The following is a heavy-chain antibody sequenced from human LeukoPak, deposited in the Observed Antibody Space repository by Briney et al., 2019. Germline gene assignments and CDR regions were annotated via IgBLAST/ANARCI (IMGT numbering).Heavy chain of an antibody. CDR3: ARGSGGVAATLTLAAFDI. CDR1: GYTFTSYD. D-gene: IGHD2-15*01. V-gene: IGHV7-4-1*02. CDR2: INTNTGNP. Sequence: ASVKVSCKASGYTFTSYDIHWVRQAPGQGLEWMGWINTNTGNPTYAQGFTGRFVFSLDTSVSTAYLQMSSLKAEDTAVYYCARGSGGVAATLTLAAFDIWGQGTMVTVSS. J-gene: IGHJ3*02.